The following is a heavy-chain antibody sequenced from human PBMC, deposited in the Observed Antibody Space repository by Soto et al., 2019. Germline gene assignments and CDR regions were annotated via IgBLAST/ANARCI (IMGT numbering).Heavy chain of an antibody. J-gene: IGHJ2*01. V-gene: IGHV4-34*01. CDR1: GGSFSGYY. CDR2: INHSGRT. CDR3: VRGRRPRLGWYFDL. Sequence: SETLSLTCAVYGGSFSGYYWSWIRQPPGKGLEWIGEINHSGRTNHNPSLKSRVTISVDTSKNQFSLKLSSVTAADTAVYYCVRGRRPRLGWYFDLWGRGTLVTVSS. D-gene: IGHD7-27*01.